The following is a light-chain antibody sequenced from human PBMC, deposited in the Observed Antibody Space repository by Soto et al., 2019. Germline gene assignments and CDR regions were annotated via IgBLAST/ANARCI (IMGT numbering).Light chain of an antibody. V-gene: IGLV3-1*01. Sequence: SYELTQPPSFSVSQERTASITSSEDKLGDKYACWYQQKPGQSPVLVIYQNTKRPSGIPERFSGSNSGNTATLTISGTQALDEADYYCQAWDSSTAVFGTGTKLTVL. J-gene: IGLJ1*01. CDR1: KLGDKY. CDR2: QNT. CDR3: QAWDSSTAV.